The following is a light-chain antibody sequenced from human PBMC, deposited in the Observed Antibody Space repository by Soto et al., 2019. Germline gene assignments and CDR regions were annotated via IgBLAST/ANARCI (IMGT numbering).Light chain of an antibody. CDR2: EVT. J-gene: IGLJ3*02. CDR3: SSYTKSGIRL. CDR1: SGDIGGYNY. V-gene: IGLV2-14*01. Sequence: QSALTQPASVSGSPGQSITISCTGTSGDIGGYNYVSWYQQHPGKAPKLLISEVTNRPSGVSNRFSGSKSGNTASLTISGLQAEDEADYYCSSYTKSGIRLFGGGTKLTVL.